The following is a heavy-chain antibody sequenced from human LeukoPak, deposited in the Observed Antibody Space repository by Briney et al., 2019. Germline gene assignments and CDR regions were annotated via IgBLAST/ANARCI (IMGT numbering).Heavy chain of an antibody. CDR3: AREIGYGDYVNYFDY. J-gene: IGHJ4*02. CDR2: ISSSSSYI. D-gene: IGHD4-17*01. V-gene: IGHV3-21*01. Sequence: GGSLRLSCAASGFTFSSYSMNWVRQAPGKGLEWVSSISSSSSYIHYADSVKGRFTISRDNAKNSLYLQMNSLRAEDTAVYYCAREIGYGDYVNYFDYWGQGTLVTVSS. CDR1: GFTFSSYS.